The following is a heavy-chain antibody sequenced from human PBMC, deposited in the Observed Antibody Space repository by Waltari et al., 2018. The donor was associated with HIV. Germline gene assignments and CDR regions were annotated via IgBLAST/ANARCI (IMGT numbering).Heavy chain of an antibody. V-gene: IGHV4-38-2*02. CDR3: ARDRGPNWNYEFDY. CDR1: GYSISSGYS. D-gene: IGHD1-7*01. CDR2: IYHSGSA. Sequence: QVHLQESGPGLVKPSETLSLTCAVSGYSISSGYSWGWIRQPPGQGLEWIGSIYHSGSAYYNPSLKSRVTISVDRSKNQFSLKLSSVTAADTAVYYCARDRGPNWNYEFDYWGQGTLVTVSS. J-gene: IGHJ4*02.